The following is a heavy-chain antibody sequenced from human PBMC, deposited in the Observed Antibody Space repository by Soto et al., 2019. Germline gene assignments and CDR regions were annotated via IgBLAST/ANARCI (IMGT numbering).Heavy chain of an antibody. CDR2: IHYSGDT. V-gene: IGHV4-31*03. D-gene: IGHD3-22*01. CDR3: ARGQYYYDSTGYYSYYFDY. Sequence: SETLSLTCTVSGGSISSGDYFWSWIRQHPGKGLEWIGYIHYSGDTYYNPSLKSRVTISVDTSKNHFSLRLSSVTAADTAVYYCARGQYYYDSTGYYSYYFDYWGQGTPVTVSS. CDR1: GGSISSGDYF. J-gene: IGHJ4*02.